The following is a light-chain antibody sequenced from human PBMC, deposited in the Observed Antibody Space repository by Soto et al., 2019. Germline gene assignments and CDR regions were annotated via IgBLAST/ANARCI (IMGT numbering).Light chain of an antibody. CDR3: QQANSFPLT. CDR1: QSVSIW. Sequence: DIQMTQSPSTLAASEGHGVTISCLASQSVSIWLAWYQQKPGIAPKLLIHATSGLQSGVPSRFSGSGSGTDFTLTISNLQSEDFATYYCQQANSFPLTFGGGTKVDI. CDR2: ATS. J-gene: IGKJ4*01. V-gene: IGKV1-12*01.